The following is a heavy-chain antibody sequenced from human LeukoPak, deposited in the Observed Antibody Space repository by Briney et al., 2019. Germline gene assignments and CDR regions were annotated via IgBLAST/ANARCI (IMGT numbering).Heavy chain of an antibody. CDR1: GYTFTSYD. CDR3: VRTPPNWGADY. V-gene: IGHV1-8*01. D-gene: IGHD7-27*01. Sequence: ASVKVSCKASGYTFTSYDINWVRQATGQGLEWMGWMSPNSGITGYAQKFQGRVTMTRNTAISAAYMELSSLRSEDTAVYYCVRTPPNWGADYWGQGTLVTVSS. J-gene: IGHJ4*02. CDR2: MSPNSGIT.